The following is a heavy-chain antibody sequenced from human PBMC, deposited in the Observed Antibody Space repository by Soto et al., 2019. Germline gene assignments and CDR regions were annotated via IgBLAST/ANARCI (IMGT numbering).Heavy chain of an antibody. CDR2: IYHSGSV. Sequence: QLQLQESGPGLVKPSETLSLTCTVSGGSVSTNGYYWGWIRQPPGKGLEWIGSIYHSGSVYYNPSLKSRARLSXDXPKTLFSLKLSSVTAADTAVYHCPRHTGYNYGHMNSWGQGTLVTVSS. V-gene: IGHV4-39*01. J-gene: IGHJ4*02. CDR3: PRHTGYNYGHMNS. D-gene: IGHD5-18*01. CDR1: GGSVSTNGYY.